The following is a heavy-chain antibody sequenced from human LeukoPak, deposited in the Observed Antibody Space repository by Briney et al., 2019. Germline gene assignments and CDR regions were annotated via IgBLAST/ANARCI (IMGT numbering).Heavy chain of an antibody. V-gene: IGHV3-21*01. CDR1: GFTFSIYS. Sequence: GGSLRLSCSASGFTFSIYSMNWVRQAPGKGLEWVSSISSSSSYIYYADSVKGRFTISRDNAKNSLYLQMHSLRAEDTAVYYCARSYYDILTGYKEYYFDYWGQGTLVTVSS. J-gene: IGHJ4*02. CDR2: ISSSSSYI. D-gene: IGHD3-9*01. CDR3: ARSYYDILTGYKEYYFDY.